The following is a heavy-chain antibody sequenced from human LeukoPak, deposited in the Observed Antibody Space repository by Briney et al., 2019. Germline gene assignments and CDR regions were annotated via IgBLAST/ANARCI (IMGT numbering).Heavy chain of an antibody. CDR2: IYDSGST. V-gene: IGHV4-39*07. CDR1: GGSIRSSYYY. J-gene: IGHJ4*02. CDR3: ANSIAAAGIFDN. Sequence: SETLSLTCTVSGGSIRSSYYYWGWIRQPPGKGLEWIGSIYDSGSTYYNPSLKSRVTISVDTSKNQFSLKLSSVTAADAAVYYCANSIAAAGIFDNWGQGTLVTVSS. D-gene: IGHD6-13*01.